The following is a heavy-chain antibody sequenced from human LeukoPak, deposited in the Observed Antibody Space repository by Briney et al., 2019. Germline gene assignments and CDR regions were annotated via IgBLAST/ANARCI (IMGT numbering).Heavy chain of an antibody. CDR2: ISYDGSNT. CDR3: ARDAVSSAEYFQH. V-gene: IGHV3-30-3*01. Sequence: GRSLRLSCAASGFTFSSYAMHWVRQAPGKGLEWVAVISYDGSNTYYADSVKGRFTISRDNAKNSLYLQMNSLRAEDTAVYYCARDAVSSAEYFQHWGQGTLVTVSS. J-gene: IGHJ1*01. D-gene: IGHD1-14*01. CDR1: GFTFSSYA.